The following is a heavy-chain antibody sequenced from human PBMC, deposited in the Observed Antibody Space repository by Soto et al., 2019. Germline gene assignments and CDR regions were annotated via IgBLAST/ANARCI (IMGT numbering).Heavy chain of an antibody. Sequence: QVQLQVSGRVLVKPSETLSLTCNVFGDSVSSAAKAWTWVRQPPGKGLEWIAYMYYSGRTEYNPSLGGRASMSIEASKNQFSLRLYSVTAADTAVYYCASDRPAMGADYCSRGTLVTVSS. D-gene: IGHD3-16*01. CDR1: GDSVSSAAKA. CDR2: MYYSGRT. V-gene: IGHV4-61*08. CDR3: ASDRPAMGADY. J-gene: IGHJ4*02.